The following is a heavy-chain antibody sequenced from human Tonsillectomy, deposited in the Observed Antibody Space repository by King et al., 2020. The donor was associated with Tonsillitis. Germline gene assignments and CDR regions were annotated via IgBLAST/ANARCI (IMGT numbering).Heavy chain of an antibody. D-gene: IGHD3-22*01. CDR1: GFTFGDYA. Sequence: VQLVESGGNLVQPGRSLRLSCTGSGFTFGDYAITWFRQAPGKGLEWIGFIRSDLYTGTTHLAASLSARFTISRDNSKSVAYLEMNDLQTEDTAIYYCNRGYYEDIRGDFWGQGTLVTVSS. V-gene: IGHV3-49*03. J-gene: IGHJ4*02. CDR3: NRGYYEDIRGDF. CDR2: IRSDLYTGTT.